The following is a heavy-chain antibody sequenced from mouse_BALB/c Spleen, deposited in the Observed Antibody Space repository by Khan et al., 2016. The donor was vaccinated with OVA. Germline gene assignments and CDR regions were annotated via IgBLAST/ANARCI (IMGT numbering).Heavy chain of an antibody. J-gene: IGHJ2*01. D-gene: IGHD3-2*02. Sequence: VELVESGTELVRPGASVKLSCKTSGYIFTSYWIHWVKQRSGQGLEWIARIYPGTGNTYYREKFNGKASLTADKSSSTAYMHLSRLKSEDSAVYFCAREEALYYFDYWGQGTTLTVSS. CDR1: GYIFTSYW. CDR2: IYPGTGNT. V-gene: IGHV1-76*01. CDR3: AREEALYYFDY.